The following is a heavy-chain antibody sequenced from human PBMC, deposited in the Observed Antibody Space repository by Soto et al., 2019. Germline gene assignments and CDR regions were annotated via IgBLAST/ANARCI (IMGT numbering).Heavy chain of an antibody. CDR2: INHSGST. J-gene: IGHJ5*02. V-gene: IGHV4-34*01. CDR3: ARVVFNGSRLFDP. Sequence: SETLSLTCAVYGGSFSGYYWSWIRQPPGKGLEWIGEINHSGSTNYNPSLKSRVTVSVDTSKNQFSLKLSSVTAADTAVYYCARVVFNGSRLFDPWGQGTLVTVSS. D-gene: IGHD6-13*01. CDR1: GGSFSGYY.